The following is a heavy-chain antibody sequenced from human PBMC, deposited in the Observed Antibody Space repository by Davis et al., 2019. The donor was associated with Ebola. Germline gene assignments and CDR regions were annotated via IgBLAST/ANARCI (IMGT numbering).Heavy chain of an antibody. CDR3: AGEVWSSIDY. V-gene: IGHV3-74*01. CDR2: INSDGSST. D-gene: IGHD3-10*01. CDR1: GFSFRGYW. J-gene: IGHJ4*02. Sequence: PGGSLRLSCAASGFSFRGYWMHWVRQAPGKGLLWVSRINSDGSSTSYADSVKGRFTISRDNAKNTLYLQMNSLRAEDTAVYYCAGEVWSSIDYWGQGTLVTVSS.